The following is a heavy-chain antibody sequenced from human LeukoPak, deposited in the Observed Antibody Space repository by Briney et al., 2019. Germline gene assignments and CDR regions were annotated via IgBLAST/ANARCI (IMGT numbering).Heavy chain of an antibody. J-gene: IGHJ4*02. V-gene: IGHV5-51*01. CDR1: GYTFANYW. Sequence: GESLKISCKGSGYTFANYWIAWVRQMPGKGLECMGIIYPGDSDTRYSPSFQGQVTISADKSISTTYLQWSSLKASDTAMYYCARVPIAARPLGFDYWGQGTLVTVSS. CDR2: IYPGDSDT. D-gene: IGHD6-6*01. CDR3: ARVPIAARPLGFDY.